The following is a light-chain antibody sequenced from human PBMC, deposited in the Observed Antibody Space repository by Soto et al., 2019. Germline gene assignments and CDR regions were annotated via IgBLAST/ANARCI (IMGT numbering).Light chain of an antibody. J-gene: IGLJ1*01. V-gene: IGLV2-14*01. CDR3: GSYTTSTAPGR. CDR2: DVS. Sequence: QSALTQPASVSGSPGQSICISCTGTSSDVGGYNYVSWYQQHPGKAPKLMIYDVSDRPSGVSNRFSGSKSGNTASLTISGLQAEDEADYYCGSYTTSTAPGRFGNGTKVTVL. CDR1: SSDVGGYNY.